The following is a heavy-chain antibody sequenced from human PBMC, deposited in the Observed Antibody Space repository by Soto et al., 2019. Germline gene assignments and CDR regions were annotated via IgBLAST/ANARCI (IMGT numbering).Heavy chain of an antibody. Sequence: GGSLRLSCAASGFTFDDYAMHWVRQAPGKGLEWVSLISWDGGSTYYADSVKGRFTISRDNSKNSLYLQMNSLRAEDTAVYYCAKDIHCSSTSCYDDYYYYGMDVWGQGTTVTVSS. D-gene: IGHD2-2*01. CDR3: AKDIHCSSTSCYDDYYYYGMDV. V-gene: IGHV3-43D*03. CDR2: ISWDGGST. J-gene: IGHJ6*02. CDR1: GFTFDDYA.